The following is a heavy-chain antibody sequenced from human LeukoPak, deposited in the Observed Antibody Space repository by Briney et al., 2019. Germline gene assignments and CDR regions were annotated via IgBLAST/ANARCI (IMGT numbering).Heavy chain of an antibody. D-gene: IGHD3-9*01. Sequence: ASVKVSCKASGYTFTSYDINWVRQATGQGLEWMGWLNPNSGNTGYAQKFQGRVTITRDTSTKTAYMELSRLGSDDTAVYYCARDTRYPYYYYMDVWGKGTTVTISS. CDR2: LNPNSGNT. CDR3: ARDTRYPYYYYMDV. J-gene: IGHJ6*03. V-gene: IGHV1-8*03. CDR1: GYTFTSYD.